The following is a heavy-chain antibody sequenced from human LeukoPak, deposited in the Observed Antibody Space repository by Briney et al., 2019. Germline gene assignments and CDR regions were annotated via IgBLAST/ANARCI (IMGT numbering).Heavy chain of an antibody. CDR3: ARGVSDIGRFYYFDY. V-gene: IGHV1-18*01. D-gene: IGHD1-26*01. J-gene: IGHJ4*02. Sequence: ASVKVSCKASGYTFTSYGISWVRQAPGQGLEWMGWISAYNGNTNYAQKLQGRVTMTTDTSTSTAYMELRSLRSDDTAVYYCARGVSDIGRFYYFDYWGQGTLVTVSS. CDR1: GYTFTSYG. CDR2: ISAYNGNT.